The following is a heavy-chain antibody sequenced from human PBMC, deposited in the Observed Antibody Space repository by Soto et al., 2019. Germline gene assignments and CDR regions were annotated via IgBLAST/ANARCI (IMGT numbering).Heavy chain of an antibody. CDR3: AKSWASATGTSHF. Sequence: EVQLLESGGGLVQPGGSLRLSCAASEFTFSSYAMNWVRQAPGKGLEWVSTIVGSGGRTYYADSVKGRFTISRDNSKNMLYLQMSSLRAEDTAVYYCAKSWASATGTSHFWGQGTLVSVSS. CDR2: IVGSGGRT. J-gene: IGHJ4*02. D-gene: IGHD1-1*01. V-gene: IGHV3-23*01. CDR1: EFTFSSYA.